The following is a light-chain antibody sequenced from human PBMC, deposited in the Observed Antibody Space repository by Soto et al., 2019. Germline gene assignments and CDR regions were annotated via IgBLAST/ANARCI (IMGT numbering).Light chain of an antibody. CDR3: QTWGTGTWV. J-gene: IGLJ3*02. CDR1: SGYSTYA. Sequence: LVLTQSPSASASLGASVQLTCTLSSGYSTYAIAWHQQQPEKGPRYLIKLNSDGSHSKGDGIPDRFSGSSSGAERYLTISSLQSEDEADYYCQTWGTGTWVFGGGTQLTVL. CDR2: LNSDGSH. V-gene: IGLV4-69*01.